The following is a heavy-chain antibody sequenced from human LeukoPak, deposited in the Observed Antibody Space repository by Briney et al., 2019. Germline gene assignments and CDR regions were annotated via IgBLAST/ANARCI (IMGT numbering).Heavy chain of an antibody. D-gene: IGHD3-22*01. CDR1: GGSFSGYY. V-gene: IGHV4-34*01. Sequence: PSETLSLTCAVYGGSFSGYYWSWIRQPPGKGLEWIGEINHSGSTNYNPSLKSRVTISVDTSKNQFSLKLSSVTAADTAVYYCARTENYYDSSGPPSGAFDIWGQGTMVTVSS. CDR2: INHSGST. CDR3: ARTENYYDSSGPPSGAFDI. J-gene: IGHJ3*02.